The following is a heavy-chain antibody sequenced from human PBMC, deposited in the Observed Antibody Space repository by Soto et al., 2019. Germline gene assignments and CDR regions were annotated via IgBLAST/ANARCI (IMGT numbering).Heavy chain of an antibody. D-gene: IGHD3-16*02. V-gene: IGHV3-30*18. J-gene: IGHJ4*02. CDR3: AKVAERSMITFGGVIAD. CDR1: GFTFNTYG. CDR2: ISFDEKMQ. Sequence: QVQLVESGGGVVQPGRTLRLSCAASGFTFNTYGMHWVRQAPGKGLEWVAVISFDEKMQYYADSVKGRFTISRDTSKNTMSLPMDRLRPADTAVYYCAKVAERSMITFGGVIADWGQGTLVTVSS.